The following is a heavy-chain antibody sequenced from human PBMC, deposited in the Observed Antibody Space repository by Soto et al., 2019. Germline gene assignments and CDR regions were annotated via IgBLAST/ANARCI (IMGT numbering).Heavy chain of an antibody. CDR1: SGALTGYY. CDR3: ARGQEGIVATH. D-gene: IGHD5-12*01. J-gene: IGHJ4*02. V-gene: IGHV4-34*01. Sequence: QVQLQQWGGGLLKPSETLSLTCTVNSGALTGYYWSWIRQPPGKGLEWIGEVKDGGSTNYSPSLRGRVSISADTSKNHFSLRLNSVTAADTAVYFCARGQEGIVATHWDQGALVTVSS. CDR2: VKDGGST.